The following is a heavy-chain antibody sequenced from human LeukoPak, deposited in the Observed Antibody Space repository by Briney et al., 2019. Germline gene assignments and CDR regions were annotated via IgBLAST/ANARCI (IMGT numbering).Heavy chain of an antibody. CDR1: GGSISSGSYY. D-gene: IGHD5-18*01. Sequence: SQTLSLTCTVSGGSISSGSYYWSWIRQPAGKGLEWIGRIYYSGSTYYNPSLKSRVTMSVDTSKNQFSLKLSSVTAADTAVYYCARDTYNYGSSAYYFDYWGQGTLVTVSS. CDR3: ARDTYNYGSSAYYFDY. J-gene: IGHJ4*02. CDR2: IYYSGST. V-gene: IGHV4-61*02.